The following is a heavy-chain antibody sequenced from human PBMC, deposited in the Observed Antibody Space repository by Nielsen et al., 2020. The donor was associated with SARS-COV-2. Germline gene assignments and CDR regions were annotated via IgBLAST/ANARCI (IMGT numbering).Heavy chain of an antibody. J-gene: IGHJ5*02. Sequence: ASVKVSCKASGYTFNHYVINWVRQAPGQGLEWMGWMNTNTGDPMYAQDFTGRFVFSLDSSVSTAYLHISGLKPEDTAVYYCARGGIALVRGTPERFDPWGQGTLVTVS. CDR2: MNTNTGDP. V-gene: IGHV7-4-1*02. CDR1: GYTFNHYV. D-gene: IGHD3-10*01. CDR3: ARGGIALVRGTPERFDP.